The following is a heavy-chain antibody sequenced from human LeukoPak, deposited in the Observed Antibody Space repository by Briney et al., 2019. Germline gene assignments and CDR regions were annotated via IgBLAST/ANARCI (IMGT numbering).Heavy chain of an antibody. CDR1: GFIFDNYA. J-gene: IGHJ6*02. V-gene: IGHV3-23*01. D-gene: IGHD1-1*01. CDR3: AKWNSITSYWNYFGMDV. Sequence: GGSLRLSCAASGFIFDNYAMSWARQAPGKGLEWVSGISGSGGSTYYADSVKGRFTISRDNSKKTLFLQMNSRRAEDTAVYYCAKWNSITSYWNYFGMDVWGQGTTVTVSS. CDR2: ISGSGGST.